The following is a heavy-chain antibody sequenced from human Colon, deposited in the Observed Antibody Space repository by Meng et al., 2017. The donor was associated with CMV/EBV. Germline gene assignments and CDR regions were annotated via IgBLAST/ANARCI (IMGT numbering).Heavy chain of an antibody. Sequence: GESLKISCTASGFTFGDYAMSWVRQAPGKGLEWVGFIRSKAYGGTTEYAASVKGRFTISRDDSKSIAYLQMNSLKTEDTAVYYCTRGIRMVPAAKLWGQGTLVTVSS. V-gene: IGHV3-49*04. CDR3: TRGIRMVPAAKL. D-gene: IGHD2-2*01. J-gene: IGHJ4*02. CDR2: IRSKAYGGTT. CDR1: GFTFGDYA.